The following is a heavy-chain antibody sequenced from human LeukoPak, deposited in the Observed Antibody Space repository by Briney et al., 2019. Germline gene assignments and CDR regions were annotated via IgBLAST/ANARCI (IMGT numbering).Heavy chain of an antibody. CDR2: IYYSGST. J-gene: IGHJ4*02. Sequence: SETLSLTCTFSGGSINSNNYYWGWIRQPPGKGLEWIGSIYYSGSTYYNPSLKSRVTISLDTSKNQFSLKLSSVTAADTAVYVCARQGRQQLVPEFDYWGQGTLVTVSS. D-gene: IGHD6-13*01. CDR3: ARQGRQQLVPEFDY. CDR1: GGSINSNNYY. V-gene: IGHV4-39*01.